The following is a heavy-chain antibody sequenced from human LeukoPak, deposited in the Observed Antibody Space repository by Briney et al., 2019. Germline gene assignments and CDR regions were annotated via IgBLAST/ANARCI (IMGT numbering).Heavy chain of an antibody. CDR3: ATDHQDGYGSGSRRDY. CDR2: IVVGSGNT. J-gene: IGHJ4*02. Sequence: SVKVSCKASGFTFTSSAMQWVRHARGQRLEWIGWIVVGSGNTNYAQKFQERVTITRDMSTSTAYMELSSLRSEDTAVYYCATDHQDGYGSGSRRDYWGQGTLVTVSS. V-gene: IGHV1-58*02. CDR1: GFTFTSSA. D-gene: IGHD3-10*01.